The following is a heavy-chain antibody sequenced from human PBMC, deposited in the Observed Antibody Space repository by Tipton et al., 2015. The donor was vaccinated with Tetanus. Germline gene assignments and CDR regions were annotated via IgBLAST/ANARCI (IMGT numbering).Heavy chain of an antibody. CDR3: GRGADCSGGSCFSGDFDN. V-gene: IGHV3-33*01. CDR2: SWYDGTDK. CDR1: GFIFSSYG. Sequence: SLRLSCAASGFIFSSYGIHWVRQAPGKGLEWVAGSWYDGTDKYYADSVKGRFTISRDNSKNTLYLQMNSLRAEETAVYYCGRGADCSGGSCFSGDFDNWGQGTQVPVSS. D-gene: IGHD2-15*01. J-gene: IGHJ4*02.